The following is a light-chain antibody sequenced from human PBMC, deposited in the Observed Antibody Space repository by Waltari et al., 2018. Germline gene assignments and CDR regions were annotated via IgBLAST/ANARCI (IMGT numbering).Light chain of an antibody. CDR1: SPDFGNYDL. Sequence: QSALTQPASVSGSPGQSITISCTGPSPDFGNYDLVSRSQQHPGKAPKPIIYEVPKRPSGFSNRFSGSKSGNTASLTISGLHTEDEGDYYCCSYSGDLSFGVVFGGGTKLTVL. CDR3: CSYSGDLSFGVV. J-gene: IGLJ2*01. V-gene: IGLV2-23*02. CDR2: EVP.